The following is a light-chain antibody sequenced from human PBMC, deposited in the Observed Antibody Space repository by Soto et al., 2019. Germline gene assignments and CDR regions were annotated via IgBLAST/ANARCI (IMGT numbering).Light chain of an antibody. CDR2: GNS. CDR3: QSYDSSLSARV. V-gene: IGLV1-40*01. Sequence: QLVLTQPPSVSGAPGQRVTISCTGSSSNIGAIYDVHWYQQLPGTAPKLLIYGNSNRPSEVPDRFSGSKSGTSASLAITGLQAEDEADYYCQSYDSSLSARVFGGGTKLTVL. CDR1: SSNIGAIYD. J-gene: IGLJ2*01.